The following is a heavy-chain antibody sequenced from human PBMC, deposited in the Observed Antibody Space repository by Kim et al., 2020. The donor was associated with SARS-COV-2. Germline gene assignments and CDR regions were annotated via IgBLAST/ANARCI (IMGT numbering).Heavy chain of an antibody. CDR2: IYWDDDK. D-gene: IGHD3-10*01. CDR3: AHMILWFGEIPNGSDNWFDP. CDR1: GFSLSTSGVG. Sequence: SGPTLVKPTQTLTLTCTFSGFSLSTSGVGVGWIRQPPGKALEWLALIYWDDDKRYSPSLKSRLTITKDTSKNQVVLTMTNMDPVDTATYYCAHMILWFGEIPNGSDNWFDPWGQGTLVTVSS. J-gene: IGHJ5*02. V-gene: IGHV2-5*02.